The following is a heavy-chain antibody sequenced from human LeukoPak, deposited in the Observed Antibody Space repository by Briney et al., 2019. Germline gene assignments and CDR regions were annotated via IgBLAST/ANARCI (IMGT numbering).Heavy chain of an antibody. D-gene: IGHD7-27*01. V-gene: IGHV4-59*08. Sequence: SETLSLTCTVSGGSISSYYWSWIRQPPGKGLEWIGYIYYSGSTNYNPSLKSRVTISVDTSKNQFSLKLSSVTAADTAVYYCARVNGEQLLDYWGQGTLVTVSS. CDR3: ARVNGEQLLDY. J-gene: IGHJ4*02. CDR2: IYYSGST. CDR1: GGSISSYY.